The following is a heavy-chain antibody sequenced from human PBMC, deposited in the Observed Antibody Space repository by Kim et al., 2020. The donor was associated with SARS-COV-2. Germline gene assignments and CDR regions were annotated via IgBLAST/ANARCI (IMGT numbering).Heavy chain of an antibody. Sequence: SETLSLTCAVYGASFSGYYWSWIRQPPGKGLEWIGEINHSGSTNYNPSLKSRVTISVDTSKNQFSLKLTSVTAADTAVYYCAITGREQWLEQGGERTWGQGTLVTVSS. D-gene: IGHD6-19*01. J-gene: IGHJ5*02. V-gene: IGHV4-34*01. CDR2: INHSGST. CDR3: AITGREQWLEQGGERT. CDR1: GASFSGYY.